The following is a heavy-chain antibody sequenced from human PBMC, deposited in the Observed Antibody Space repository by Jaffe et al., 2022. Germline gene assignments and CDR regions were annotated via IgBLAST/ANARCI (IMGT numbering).Heavy chain of an antibody. J-gene: IGHJ4*02. CDR3: ARKTLDYYNYDY. CDR2: LSSSGYST. Sequence: EVQLLESGGGLVQPGGSLRLSCAASGFTFSSYAMSWVRQTPGKGLEWVSSLSSSGYSTYYADSVKGRFTISRDNSKNTLYLQMDSLRAEDTAIYYCARKTLDYYNYDYWGQGILVTVSS. V-gene: IGHV3-23*01. D-gene: IGHD4-4*01. CDR1: GFTFSSYA.